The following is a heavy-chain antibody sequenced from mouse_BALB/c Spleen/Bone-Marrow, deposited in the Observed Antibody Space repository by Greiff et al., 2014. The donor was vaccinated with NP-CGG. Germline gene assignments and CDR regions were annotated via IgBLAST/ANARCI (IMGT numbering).Heavy chain of an antibody. D-gene: IGHD4-1*01. V-gene: IGHV1-80*01. CDR3: ARVRNWADY. CDR1: GYAFSSYW. J-gene: IGHJ2*01. Sequence: VKLMESVAELVRPGSSVKISCKASGYAFSSYWMNWVKQRPGQGLEWIGQIYPGDGDTNYNGKFKGKATLTADKSSSTAYMQLSSLTSEDSAVYFCARVRNWADYWGQGTTLTVSS. CDR2: IYPGDGDT.